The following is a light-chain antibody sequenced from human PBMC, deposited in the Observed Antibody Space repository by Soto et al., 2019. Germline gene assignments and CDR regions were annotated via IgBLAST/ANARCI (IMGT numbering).Light chain of an antibody. J-gene: IGKJ2*01. CDR1: QSISSW. V-gene: IGKV1-5*03. CDR3: QQYDNQPNT. CDR2: KAA. Sequence: DIQMTQSPSTLSASVGDRVTITCRASQSISSWLARYQQKPGQAPKILIYKAASLESGVPSRFSGSGSGTEFTLTISSLQPDDFATYYCQQYDNQPNTFGQGSKLEIK.